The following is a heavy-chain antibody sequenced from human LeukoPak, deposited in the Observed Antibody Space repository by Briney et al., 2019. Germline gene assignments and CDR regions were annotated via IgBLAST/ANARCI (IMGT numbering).Heavy chain of an antibody. CDR2: VYYDGTS. CDR1: GGSIYSHSYY. V-gene: IGHV4-39*01. CDR3: VRHISTNTGYFDS. J-gene: IGHJ4*02. Sequence: SETLSLTCAVSGGSIYSHSYYWGWIRQPPGKGLEWIGSVYYDGTSYSNPSLTSRAAVFVDTSRDEFSLDLSFVTAADTAVYYCVRHISTNTGYFDSCGQGTLVSVSS. D-gene: IGHD5-24*01.